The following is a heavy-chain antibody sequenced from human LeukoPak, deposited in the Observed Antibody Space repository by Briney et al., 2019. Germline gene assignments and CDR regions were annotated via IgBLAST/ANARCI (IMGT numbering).Heavy chain of an antibody. CDR1: GFTFSSYA. CDR2: ISGSGGST. J-gene: IGHJ6*04. D-gene: IGHD6-13*01. Sequence: GGSLRLSCAASGFTFSSYAMSWVRQAPGKGLEWVSAISGSGGSTYYADSVKGRFTISRDNSKNTLYLQMNSLRAEDTAVYYRAKWGTSSWSYYYYGMDVWGKGTTVTVSS. V-gene: IGHV3-23*01. CDR3: AKWGTSSWSYYYYGMDV.